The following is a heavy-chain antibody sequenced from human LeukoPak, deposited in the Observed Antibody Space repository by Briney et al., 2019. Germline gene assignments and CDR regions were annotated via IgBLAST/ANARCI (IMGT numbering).Heavy chain of an antibody. D-gene: IGHD3-10*01. Sequence: SETLSLTCAVYGGSFSGYYWSWIRQPPGKGLEWIGEINHSGSTNYNPSLKSRVTISVDTSKNQFSLKLSSVTAADTAVYYCARAHRWFGELSPHSFDYWGQGTLVTVSS. J-gene: IGHJ4*02. CDR3: ARAHRWFGELSPHSFDY. CDR2: INHSGST. V-gene: IGHV4-34*01. CDR1: GGSFSGYY.